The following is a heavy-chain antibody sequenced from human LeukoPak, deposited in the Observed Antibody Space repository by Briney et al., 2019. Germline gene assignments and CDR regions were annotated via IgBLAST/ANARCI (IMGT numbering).Heavy chain of an antibody. CDR2: INHSGST. Sequence: PSETLSLTCAVYGGSFSGYYWSWIRQPPGKGLECIGEINHSGSTNYNPSLKSRVTISVDTSKNQFSLRLSSVTAADTAVYYCARGLLTGPNYFDYWGQGTLVTVSS. CDR1: GGSFSGYY. CDR3: ARGLLTGPNYFDY. V-gene: IGHV4-34*01. D-gene: IGHD7-27*01. J-gene: IGHJ4*02.